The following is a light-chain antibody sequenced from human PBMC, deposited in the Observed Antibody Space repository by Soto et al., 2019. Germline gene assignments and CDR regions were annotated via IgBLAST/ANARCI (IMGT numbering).Light chain of an antibody. V-gene: IGKV1-5*01. Sequence: DIQITQSPSTLSASVGARVTMTCRASQSVSNWLAWYQQKPGKAPKLLIYDASTLEGGVPSRFSGSGSGTEFTLTLRSLQPDDYATYYVQQYATYWTFGQWTKVEIK. CDR2: DAS. CDR3: QQYATYWT. CDR1: QSVSNW. J-gene: IGKJ1*01.